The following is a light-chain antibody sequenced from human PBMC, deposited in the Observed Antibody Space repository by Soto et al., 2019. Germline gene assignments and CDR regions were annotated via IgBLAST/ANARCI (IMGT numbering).Light chain of an antibody. Sequence: IVMTQSPATLSVSPGESATLSCRASQSISRNLAWYQQKPGQAPRLLISEASTRATGVPDRFSGSGSGTDFTLNISRLEPDDFAVYYCQQYGDSPLTFGGGTKVDI. V-gene: IGKV3-15*01. J-gene: IGKJ4*01. CDR3: QQYGDSPLT. CDR2: EAS. CDR1: QSISRN.